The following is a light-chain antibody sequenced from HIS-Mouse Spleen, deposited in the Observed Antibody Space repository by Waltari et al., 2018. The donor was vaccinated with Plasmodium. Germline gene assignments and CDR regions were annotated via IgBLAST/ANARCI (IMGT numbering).Light chain of an antibody. V-gene: IGLV3-10*01. CDR2: EDS. CDR1: DCPKKY. CDR3: YSTDSSGNHRV. J-gene: IGLJ3*02. Sequence: YDLTQPPSVSVSPRQTARITCSGDDCPKKYAHWYQQKSGQAPVLVIYEDSKRPSGIPGRFSGSSSGTMATLTISGAQVEDEADYYCYSTDSSGNHRVFGGGTKLTVL.